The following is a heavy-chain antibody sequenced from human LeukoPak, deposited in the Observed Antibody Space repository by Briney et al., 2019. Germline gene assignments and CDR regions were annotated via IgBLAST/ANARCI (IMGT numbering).Heavy chain of an antibody. CDR3: ARQWFHNYYDTRGAAFDI. J-gene: IGHJ3*02. CDR2: IYYSGST. V-gene: IGHV4-39*01. D-gene: IGHD3-22*01. Sequence: SETLSLTCSVSGGSISSSGFHWGWIRQPPGKGQEWIATIYYSGSTYHSPSLNSRVTISVDTSKNQLSLKLSSVTAADTAVYYCARQWFHNYYDTRGAAFDIWGHGTMVTVSS. CDR1: GGSISSSGFH.